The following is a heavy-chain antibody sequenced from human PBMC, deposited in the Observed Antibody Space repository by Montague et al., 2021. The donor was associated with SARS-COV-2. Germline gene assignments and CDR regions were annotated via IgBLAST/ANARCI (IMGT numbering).Heavy chain of an antibody. V-gene: IGHV4-61*02. CDR2: IDTSGNT. J-gene: IGHJ6*02. Sequence: TLSLTCTVSGGSISSGSHYWSWIRQPAGKGLERIGRIDTSGNTKYISSLKSRVTISVDTSKNQFSLKLSSVTAADTAVYYCARRIDYYGIDVWGQGTTVTVSS. D-gene: IGHD1-26*01. CDR3: ARRIDYYGIDV. CDR1: GGSISSGSHY.